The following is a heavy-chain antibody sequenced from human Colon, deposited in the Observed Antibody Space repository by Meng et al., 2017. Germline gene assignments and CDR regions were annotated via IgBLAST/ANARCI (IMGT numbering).Heavy chain of an antibody. J-gene: IGHJ5*02. CDR2: IKKKTDGGTT. CDR1: GFNFKELG. Sequence: VTLVQSGGGVVQPGTSLRLSCAAAGFNFKELGLHWVRQAPGKGLEWVGRIKKKTDGGTTDYAAPVKGRFTISRDDSKNTLHLQMNSLKTEDTAVYYCTTGSSLGQGTLVTVSS. CDR3: TTGSS. D-gene: IGHD1-26*01. V-gene: IGHV3-15*07.